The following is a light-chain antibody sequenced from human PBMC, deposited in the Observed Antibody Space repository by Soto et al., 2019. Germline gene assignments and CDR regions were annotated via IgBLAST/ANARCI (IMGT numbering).Light chain of an antibody. CDR3: QQYYSYPPNT. V-gene: IGKV1-39*01. J-gene: IGKJ5*01. CDR2: AAS. Sequence: DIQMTQSPSSLSASVGDRVTITCRASQSISSYLNWYQQKPGKAPTLLIYAASTLQSGVPSRFSGSGSGTDFTLTISCLQSEDFATYYCQQYYSYPPNTFGQGTRLEI. CDR1: QSISSY.